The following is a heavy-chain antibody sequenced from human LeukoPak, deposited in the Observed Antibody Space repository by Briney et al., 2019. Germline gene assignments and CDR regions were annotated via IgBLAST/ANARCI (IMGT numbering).Heavy chain of an antibody. D-gene: IGHD3-10*01. CDR2: ISNTGGST. V-gene: IGHV3-23*01. J-gene: IGHJ4*02. CDR3: ATHYGSGTYCMGY. Sequence: PGASLRLSCAASGFTFSSYAMSWVRQAPGKGLEWVSTISNTGGSTFYADSVKGRFTVSRDNSKNTLYLQMNSLRAEDTAVYYCATHYGSGTYCMGYWGQGTLVTVSS. CDR1: GFTFSSYA.